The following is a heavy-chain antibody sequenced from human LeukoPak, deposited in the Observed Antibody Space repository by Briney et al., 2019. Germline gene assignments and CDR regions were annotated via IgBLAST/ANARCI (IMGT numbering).Heavy chain of an antibody. CDR1: GGSISSYY. D-gene: IGHD6-13*01. Sequence: SETLSLTCTVSGGSISSYYWGWIRQPPGKGLEWIGSMYYSGSTYYNPSLKSRVTISVDTSKNQFSLKLSSVTAADTAVYYCARLLLSWPFDYWGQGTLVTVSS. CDR3: ARLLLSWPFDY. J-gene: IGHJ4*02. V-gene: IGHV4-39*01. CDR2: MYYSGST.